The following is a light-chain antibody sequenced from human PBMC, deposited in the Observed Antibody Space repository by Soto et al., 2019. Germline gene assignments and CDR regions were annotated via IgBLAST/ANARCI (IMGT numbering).Light chain of an antibody. J-gene: IGKJ2*01. CDR3: QQSGSSPYT. CDR1: QSVSSSY. CDR2: GAS. Sequence: EIVLTQSPGTLSLSPGERATLSCRASQSVSSSYLTWYQQKPGQAPRLLIYGASSRATGIPDRFSGSGSGTAFTLPISRLEPEDCAVCYCQQSGSSPYTFGQGPKLEIK. V-gene: IGKV3-20*01.